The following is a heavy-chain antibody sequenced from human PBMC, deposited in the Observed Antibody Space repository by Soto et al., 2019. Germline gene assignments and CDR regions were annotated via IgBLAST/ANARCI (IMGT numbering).Heavy chain of an antibody. CDR2: IWYDGSKQ. CDR3: ARFRXGXWADX. V-gene: IGHV3-33*01. Sequence: QVQLVQSGGGVVQPGKSLRLSCAVSGFTFSSYGMHWVRQAPGQGLEWVAVIWYDGSKQYYVDSVKGRFTISRDNSENTLYLQMNSLRAEDTAVYYXARFRXGXWADXWGQGTLVTVSS. CDR1: GFTFSSYG. J-gene: IGHJ4*02. D-gene: IGHD1-26*01.